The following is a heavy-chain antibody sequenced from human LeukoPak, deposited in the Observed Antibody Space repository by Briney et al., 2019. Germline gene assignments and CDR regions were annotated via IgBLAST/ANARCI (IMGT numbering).Heavy chain of an antibody. CDR1: GFTFSNYA. CDR2: ISGSDGSS. D-gene: IGHD3-3*01. J-gene: IGHJ4*02. Sequence: GGSLRLSCAASGFTFSNYAMSWVRQAPGKGLGWVSAISGSDGSSFHADSVKGRFAISRDNSKNTLYLQVNSLRAEDTAVYYCASAYYDFWTGYSYFEYWGQGILVTVSS. V-gene: IGHV3-23*01. CDR3: ASAYYDFWTGYSYFEY.